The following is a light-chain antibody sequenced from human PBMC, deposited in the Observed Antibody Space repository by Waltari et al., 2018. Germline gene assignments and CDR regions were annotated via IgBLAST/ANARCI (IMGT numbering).Light chain of an antibody. CDR2: GAS. CDR1: QSVLSSSNNKNF. Sequence: DIVMTQSPDSLAVSLGERATINCKSSQSVLSSSNNKNFLAWFQQKPGQHPKVLIFGASARESGVPDRFSGSGSGTDFTLTISSLQAEDVAVYYCQQYYSSPLTFGGGTKVEIK. J-gene: IGKJ4*01. V-gene: IGKV4-1*01. CDR3: QQYYSSPLT.